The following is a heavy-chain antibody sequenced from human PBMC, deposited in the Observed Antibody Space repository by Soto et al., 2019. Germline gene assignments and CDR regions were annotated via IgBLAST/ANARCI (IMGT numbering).Heavy chain of an antibody. J-gene: IGHJ4*02. Sequence: ASVKVSCKASGYTFPSYGMSWVRQAPGQGLEWMGWISAYNGNTNYAQKLQGRVTMTTDTSTSTAYMELRSLRSDDTAVYYCARDLWFGELFPFDYWGQGTLVTVS. CDR3: ARDLWFGELFPFDY. V-gene: IGHV1-18*01. CDR1: GYTFPSYG. D-gene: IGHD3-10*01. CDR2: ISAYNGNT.